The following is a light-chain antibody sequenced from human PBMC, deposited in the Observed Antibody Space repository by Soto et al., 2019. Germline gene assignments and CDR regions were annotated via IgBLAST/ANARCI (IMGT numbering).Light chain of an antibody. CDR2: GVS. CDR1: QTITSTH. J-gene: IGKJ1*01. CDR3: LRQGASPRT. Sequence: EIVLTQSPGTLSLFPGERATLSCRASQTITSTHLAWYQQKPGQAPRLLIYGVSNRASGFPDRFSGSGSGTDFTPTSSGRGPGDFTVYYYLRQGASPRTFGQGTKVEI. V-gene: IGKV3-20*01.